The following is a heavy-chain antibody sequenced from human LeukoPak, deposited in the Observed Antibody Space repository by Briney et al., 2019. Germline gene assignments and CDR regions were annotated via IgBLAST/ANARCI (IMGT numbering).Heavy chain of an antibody. CDR2: ISASGDSTYYAGST. J-gene: IGHJ5*02. Sequence: GGSLRLSCAASGFTFSTYAMSWVRQAPGKGLEWVSVISASGDSTYYAGSTYYADSVKGRFTISRDNSKNTLYLQMNSLRAEDTAVYYCAKDLDFCSSTSCYEDWFDPRGQGTLVTVSS. V-gene: IGHV3-23D*01. CDR3: AKDLDFCSSTSCYEDWFDP. CDR1: GFTFSTYA. D-gene: IGHD2-2*01.